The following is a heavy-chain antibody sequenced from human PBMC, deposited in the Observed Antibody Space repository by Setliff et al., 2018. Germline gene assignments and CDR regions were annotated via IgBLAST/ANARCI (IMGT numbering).Heavy chain of an antibody. Sequence: PGGSLRLSCAASGFAFGDYFMSWIREAPGKGLEWISYISSDGITIHYADSVKGRLTVTRDNAKNSLYLQMDSLKVEDTAVYYCGSLTDGQHWGQGALVTVSS. CDR1: GFAFGDYF. CDR2: ISSDGITI. J-gene: IGHJ1*01. V-gene: IGHV3-11*04. CDR3: GSLTDGQH. D-gene: IGHD3-9*01.